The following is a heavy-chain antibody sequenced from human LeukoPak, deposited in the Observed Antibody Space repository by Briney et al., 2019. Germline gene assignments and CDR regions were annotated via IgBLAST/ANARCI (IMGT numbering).Heavy chain of an antibody. J-gene: IGHJ6*02. CDR1: GFIFSSYE. CDR3: AREYCSGGSYYYYYGMDV. Sequence: GGSLRLSCAASGFIFSSYEMNWVRQAPGKGLEWVSYISSSGSTIYYADSVKGRFIISRDNAKNSLYLQMNSLRAEDTAVYYCAREYCSGGSYYYYYGMDVWGQGTTVTVSS. CDR2: ISSSGSTI. D-gene: IGHD2-15*01. V-gene: IGHV3-48*03.